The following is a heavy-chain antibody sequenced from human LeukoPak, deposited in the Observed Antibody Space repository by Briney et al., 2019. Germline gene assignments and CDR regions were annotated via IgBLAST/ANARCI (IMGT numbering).Heavy chain of an antibody. CDR2: IKQDGSEK. D-gene: IGHD3-10*01. Sequence: PGGSLRLSCAASGLTFSSYWMSWVRQAPGKGLEWVANIKQDGSEKYYVDSVKGRFTISRDNAKNSLYLQMNSLRAEDTAVYYCARVFNRNYYGSVRYYYYYMDVWGKGTTVTISS. CDR3: ARVFNRNYYGSVRYYYYYMDV. J-gene: IGHJ6*03. CDR1: GLTFSSYW. V-gene: IGHV3-7*01.